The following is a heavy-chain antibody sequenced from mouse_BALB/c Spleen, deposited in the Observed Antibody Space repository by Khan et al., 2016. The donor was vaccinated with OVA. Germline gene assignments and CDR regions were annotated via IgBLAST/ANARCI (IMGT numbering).Heavy chain of an antibody. D-gene: IGHD2-3*01. V-gene: IGHV14-1*02. CDR1: GFDIKDYY. CDR2: IDPENDNT. CDR3: ARDGYSPWFAY. J-gene: IGHJ3*01. Sequence: VQLKESGAELVRPGALVNLSCKASGFDIKDYYMHWVKQRPKQGLEWIGWIDPENDNTIYDPKFQGKASITSDTSSNTAYLQLSSLTSEDAAVYYCARDGYSPWFAYWGQVTLVTVSA.